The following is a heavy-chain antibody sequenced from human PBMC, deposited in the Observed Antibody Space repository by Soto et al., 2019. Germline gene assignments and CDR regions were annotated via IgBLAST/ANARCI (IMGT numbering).Heavy chain of an antibody. Sequence: PGGSLRLSCVGTGLNFDDFAMHWVRQAPGKGLEWVSGITWNSRVLAYADSVKGRFTISRDNARNSLYLQMDSLRDEDMALYYCAKGRYDFWSPYYFDSWGQGTLVTVSS. D-gene: IGHD3-3*01. V-gene: IGHV3-9*03. CDR2: ITWNSRVL. CDR3: AKGRYDFWSPYYFDS. J-gene: IGHJ4*02. CDR1: GLNFDDFA.